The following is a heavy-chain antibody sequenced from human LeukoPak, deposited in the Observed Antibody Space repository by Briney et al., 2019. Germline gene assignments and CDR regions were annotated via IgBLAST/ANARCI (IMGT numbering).Heavy chain of an antibody. CDR1: GIRFGDHA. CDR2: ISGSGLTT. J-gene: IGHJ6*02. V-gene: IGHV3-23*01. D-gene: IGHD3-16*01. CDR3: AKVEGGMIGGYYFYYGLDA. Sequence: GGSLRLSCVASGIRFGDHAMTWVRQAPGEGLEWVSAISGSGLTTYYPDSVKGRFTISRDNSKNTLYLQMDSLRVDDTAVYYCAKVEGGMIGGYYFYYGLDAWGQGTTISVSS.